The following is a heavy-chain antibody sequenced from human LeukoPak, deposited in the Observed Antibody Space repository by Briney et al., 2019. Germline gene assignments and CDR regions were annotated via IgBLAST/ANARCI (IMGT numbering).Heavy chain of an antibody. Sequence: GGSLRLSCAASGFTLSSYAMSWVRQAPGKGLEWVSAISDTGNTYHADSVKGRFTISRDSSKNTLFLQMNRLRPEDAAVYYCAKAPVTTCRGAFCYPFDYWGLGTLATVSS. J-gene: IGHJ4*02. D-gene: IGHD2-15*01. CDR1: GFTLSSYA. CDR3: AKAPVTTCRGAFCYPFDY. V-gene: IGHV3-23*01. CDR2: ISDTGNT.